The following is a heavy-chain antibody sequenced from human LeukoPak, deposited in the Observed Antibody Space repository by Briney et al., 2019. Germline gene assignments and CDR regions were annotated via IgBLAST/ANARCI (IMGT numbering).Heavy chain of an antibody. CDR1: GFTFSSYG. V-gene: IGHV3-30*18. CDR3: AKGPAPRLGEFSYHALVDY. J-gene: IGHJ4*02. CDR2: ISYDGSSE. D-gene: IGHD3-16*02. Sequence: GGSLRLSCVASGFTFSSYGMHWVRQAPGKGLEWVAFISYDGSSENIADSVKGRFIISRDNSKNTLYLQMNSLRAEDTAVYYCAKGPAPRLGEFSYHALVDYWGQGTLVTVSS.